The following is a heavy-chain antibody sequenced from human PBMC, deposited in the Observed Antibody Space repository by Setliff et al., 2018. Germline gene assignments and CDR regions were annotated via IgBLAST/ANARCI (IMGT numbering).Heavy chain of an antibody. J-gene: IGHJ6*02. Sequence: GESLKISCRASGYNFANYWIGWVRQMPGKGLEWMAIIYPDDSDSRHSPSFRGQVTISADKSISTAYLQWSSLKASDTAMYYCARVTPDYYYYYGMDVWGQGTTVTVSS. D-gene: IGHD5-18*01. CDR2: IYPDDSDS. CDR3: ARVTPDYYYYYGMDV. CDR1: GYNFANYW. V-gene: IGHV5-51*01.